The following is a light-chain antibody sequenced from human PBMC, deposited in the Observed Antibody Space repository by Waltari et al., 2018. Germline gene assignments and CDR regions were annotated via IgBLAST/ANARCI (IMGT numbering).Light chain of an antibody. Sequence: EVVLTQSPCTLSLSPGETATLSCRASQSIGRYLVGYQQKSGQAPRLLIYGAYTRATGIPDRFSGSGSGTDFSLTISRVETEDVAVYYCQNHERLPATFGQGTKVEIK. V-gene: IGKV3-20*01. J-gene: IGKJ1*01. CDR3: QNHERLPAT. CDR2: GAY. CDR1: QSIGRY.